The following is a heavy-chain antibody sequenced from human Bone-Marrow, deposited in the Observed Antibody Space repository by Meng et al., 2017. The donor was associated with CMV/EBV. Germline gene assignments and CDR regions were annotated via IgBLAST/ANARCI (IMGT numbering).Heavy chain of an antibody. V-gene: IGHV1-8*01. CDR2: MNPNSGNT. CDR1: GYTFTSYD. CDR3: AREGSDSSSWYHLYYYYGMDV. Sequence: ASVKVSCKASGYTFTSYDINWVRQATGQGLEWMGWMNPNSGNTGYAQKFQGRVTMTRNTSISTAYMELSSLRSEDTAVYYCAREGSDSSSWYHLYYYYGMDVWGQGTTVTGSS. D-gene: IGHD6-13*01. J-gene: IGHJ6*02.